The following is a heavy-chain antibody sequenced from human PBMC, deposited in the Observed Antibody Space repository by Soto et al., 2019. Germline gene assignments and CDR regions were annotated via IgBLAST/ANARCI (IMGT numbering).Heavy chain of an antibody. CDR1: GGTFSSYA. V-gene: IGHV1-69*06. CDR3: ATQGCSSTSCYALNWFDP. CDR2: IIPIFGTA. Sequence: SVKVSCKASGGTFSSYAMSWVRQAPGQGLEWMGGIIPIFGTANYAQKFQGRVTITADKSTSTAYMELSSLRSEDTAVYYCATQGCSSTSCYALNWFDPWGQGTLVTVSS. J-gene: IGHJ5*02. D-gene: IGHD2-2*01.